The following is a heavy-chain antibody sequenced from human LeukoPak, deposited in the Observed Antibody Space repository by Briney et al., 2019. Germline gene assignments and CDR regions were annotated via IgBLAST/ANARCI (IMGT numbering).Heavy chain of an antibody. J-gene: IGHJ3*02. CDR1: GGSISSGGYY. V-gene: IGHV4-30-2*01. CDR3: ARGEAFVRGVIAEEGDAFDI. D-gene: IGHD3-10*02. Sequence: SETLSLTCTVSGGSISSGGYYWSWIRQPPGKGLEWIGYIYHSGSTYYNPSLKSRVTISVDRSKNQFSLKLSSVTAADTAVYYCARGEAFVRGVIAEEGDAFDIWGQGTMVTVSS. CDR2: IYHSGST.